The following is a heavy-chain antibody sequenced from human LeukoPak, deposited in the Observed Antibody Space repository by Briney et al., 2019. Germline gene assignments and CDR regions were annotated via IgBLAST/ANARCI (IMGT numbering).Heavy chain of an antibody. D-gene: IGHD5-12*01. CDR1: GGTFSSYA. Sequence: SVKVSCKASGGTFSSYAISWVRQAPGQGLEWMGGIIPIFGTANYAQKFQGRVTITADKSTSTAYMELSSLRSEDTAVYYCARLSGYDYYYYYYMDVWGKGTTVTVSS. J-gene: IGHJ6*03. CDR2: IIPIFGTA. CDR3: ARLSGYDYYYYYYMDV. V-gene: IGHV1-69*06.